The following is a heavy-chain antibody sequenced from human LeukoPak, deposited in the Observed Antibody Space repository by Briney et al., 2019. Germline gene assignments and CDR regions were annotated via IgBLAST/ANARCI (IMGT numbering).Heavy chain of an antibody. CDR1: GYTFTSYG. J-gene: IGHJ4*02. CDR2: TSAYNGNT. CDR3: ARDSNYYDSSGYVDY. V-gene: IGHV1-18*01. Sequence: ASVKVSCKASGYTFTSYGISWVRQAPGQGLEWMGWTSAYNGNTNYAQKLQGRVTMTTDTSTSTAYMELRSLRSDDTAVYYCARDSNYYDSSGYVDYWGQGTLVTVSS. D-gene: IGHD3-22*01.